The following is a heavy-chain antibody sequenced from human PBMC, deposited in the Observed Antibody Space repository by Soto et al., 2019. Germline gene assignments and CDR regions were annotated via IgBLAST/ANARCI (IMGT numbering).Heavy chain of an antibody. CDR1: GLTFSVYS. CDR3: AGDPGDGMDV. V-gene: IGHV3-48*02. Sequence: PGGSLRLSCAASGLTFSVYSMNWVRQAPGKGLEWVSYISSSSTTLYYADSVKGRFTISRDNAKNSLYLQMHSLRDEDTAVYYCAGDPGDGMDVWGQGTTVTVSS. CDR2: ISSSSTTL. D-gene: IGHD3-10*01. J-gene: IGHJ6*02.